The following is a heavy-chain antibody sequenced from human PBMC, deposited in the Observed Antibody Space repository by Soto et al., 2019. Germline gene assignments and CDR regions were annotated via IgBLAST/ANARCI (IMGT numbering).Heavy chain of an antibody. CDR2: IYHSGST. CDR1: GGSISSSNW. Sequence: QVQLQESGPGLVKPSGTLSLTCAVSGGSISSSNWWSWVRQPPGKGLEWIGEIYHSGSTNYNPSLQSRVTISVDKSKNQFSLKLSSVTAADTAVYYCARENGKLWRENWFDPWGQGTLVTVSS. D-gene: IGHD2-21*01. CDR3: ARENGKLWRENWFDP. J-gene: IGHJ5*02. V-gene: IGHV4-4*02.